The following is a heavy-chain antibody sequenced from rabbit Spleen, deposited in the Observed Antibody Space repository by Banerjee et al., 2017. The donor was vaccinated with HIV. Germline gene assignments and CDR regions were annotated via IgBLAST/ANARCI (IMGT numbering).Heavy chain of an antibody. V-gene: IGHV1S40*01. CDR3: ARDMDGVIGWNFGW. Sequence: QSLEESGGDLVKPGGTLTLTCKASGIDFSSYNFICWVRQAPGKGLEWIACIDIGSRDFTYYASWAKGRFIISKTSSTTVTLQMTSLTVADTATYFCARDMDGVIGWNFGWWGPGTLVTVS. J-gene: IGHJ6*01. CDR2: IDIGSRDFT. D-gene: IGHD4-1*01. CDR1: GIDFSSYNF.